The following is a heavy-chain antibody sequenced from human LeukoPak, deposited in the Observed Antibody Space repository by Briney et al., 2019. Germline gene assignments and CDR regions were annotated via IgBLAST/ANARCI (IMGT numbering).Heavy chain of an antibody. CDR3: AKDPGVVRGSPIPNWFDP. J-gene: IGHJ5*02. CDR1: GFTFSIYT. V-gene: IGHV3-23*01. CDR2: ISGGGSNT. D-gene: IGHD3-3*01. Sequence: GGSLRLSCAASGFTFSIYTMNWVRQAPGKGLEWVSIISGGGSNTNYAGSVKGRFTISRDNSKNTLYLQMNSLRVEDTAVYYCAKDPGVVRGSPIPNWFDPWGQGTLVTVSS.